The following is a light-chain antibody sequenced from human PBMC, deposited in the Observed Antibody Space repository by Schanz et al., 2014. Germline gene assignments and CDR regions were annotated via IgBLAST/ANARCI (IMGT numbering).Light chain of an antibody. Sequence: QSALTQPASVSGSPGQSITISCTGTSSDVGAYSYVSWYQQHPGKAPKLVIYGVNNRPSGVSNRFSGSKSGNTASLTISGLQAEDEADYYCSSFTSSSTWVFGGGTKLTVL. V-gene: IGLV2-14*01. CDR1: SSDVGAYSY. CDR3: SSFTSSSTWV. CDR2: GVN. J-gene: IGLJ3*02.